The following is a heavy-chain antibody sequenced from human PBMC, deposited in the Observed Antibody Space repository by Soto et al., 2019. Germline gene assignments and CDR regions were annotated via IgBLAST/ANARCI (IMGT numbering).Heavy chain of an antibody. CDR3: ARDRFVCSSTSCNYWYFDL. CDR2: INWNGDSP. Sequence: EEQLVESGGGVVRPGGSLRLSCAASGFTFDDYGMSWVRQAPGKGLEWVSGINWNGDSPGYADSVKGRFTISRDNAKNSLYLQMNSLRAEDTALYHCARDRFVCSSTSCNYWYFDLWGRGTLVTVSS. V-gene: IGHV3-20*01. CDR1: GFTFDDYG. D-gene: IGHD2-2*01. J-gene: IGHJ2*01.